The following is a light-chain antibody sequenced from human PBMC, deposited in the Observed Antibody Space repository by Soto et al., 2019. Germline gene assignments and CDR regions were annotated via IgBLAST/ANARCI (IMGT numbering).Light chain of an antibody. CDR3: QQYGSSPLFT. CDR1: QTVTNNF. J-gene: IGKJ3*01. V-gene: IGKV3-20*01. CDR2: GAS. Sequence: EIVLTQSPGTLSLSPGERATLSCRASQTVTNNFLAWYQQKPGQAPRLLIFGASSRATGIPDRFGGSGSGTDFSLTISCLEPEDFAVYYCQQYGSSPLFTFGPGTKVDFK.